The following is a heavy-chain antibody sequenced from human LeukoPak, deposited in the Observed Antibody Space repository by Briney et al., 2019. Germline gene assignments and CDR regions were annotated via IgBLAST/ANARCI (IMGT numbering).Heavy chain of an antibody. D-gene: IGHD6-13*01. CDR3: ARGAAGTRLGAFDI. V-gene: IGHV3-21*01. CDR2: ISSSSSYI. CDR1: GFTFSSYS. Sequence: PVGSLRLSCAASGFTFSSYSMNWVRQAPGKGLEWVSSISSSSSYIYYADSVKGRFTISRDNAKNSLYLQMNSLRAEDTAVYYCARGAAGTRLGAFDIWGQGTMVTVSS. J-gene: IGHJ3*02.